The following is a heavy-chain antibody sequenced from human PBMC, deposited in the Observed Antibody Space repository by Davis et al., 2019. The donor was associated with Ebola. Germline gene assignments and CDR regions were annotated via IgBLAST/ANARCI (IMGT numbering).Heavy chain of an antibody. CDR1: VITFSSYA. V-gene: IGHV3-23*01. CDR2: ISGSGGST. J-gene: IGHJ5*02. Sequence: GESLKISCTDSVITFSSYAMTWVRQAPGKGLEWVSAISGSGGSTYYADSVKGRFIISRDNSKNTLYLQMNSLRVEDTAVYYCAKDLYSSGSSLPLDPWGQGTLVTVSS. D-gene: IGHD6-19*01. CDR3: AKDLYSSGSSLPLDP.